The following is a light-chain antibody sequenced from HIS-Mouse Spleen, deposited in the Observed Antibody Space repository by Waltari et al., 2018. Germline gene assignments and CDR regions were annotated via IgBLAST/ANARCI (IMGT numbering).Light chain of an antibody. V-gene: IGKV3-15*01. CDR3: QQYNNWPPTWT. CDR1: QSVSSN. CDR2: GAS. Sequence: IVMPQPPPTLSVPPRERPTPSSRASQSVSSNSARYQQKPGQAPRLLIYGASTRATGIPARFSGSGSGTEFTLTISSMQSEDFAFYYCQQYNNWPPTWTFGQGTKVEIK. J-gene: IGKJ1*01.